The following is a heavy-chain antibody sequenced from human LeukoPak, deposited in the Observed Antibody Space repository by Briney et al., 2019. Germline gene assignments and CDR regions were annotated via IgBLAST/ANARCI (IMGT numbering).Heavy chain of an antibody. J-gene: IGHJ4*02. V-gene: IGHV3-23*01. CDR3: AKSPPHYYDSSGLDY. CDR1: GFTFSSYG. Sequence: GGTLRLSRAASGFTFSSYGMSWVRQAPGKGLEWVSAISGSGGSTYYADSVKGRFTISRDNSKNTLYLQMNSLRAEDTAVYYCAKSPPHYYDSSGLDYWGQGTLVTVSS. CDR2: ISGSGGST. D-gene: IGHD3-22*01.